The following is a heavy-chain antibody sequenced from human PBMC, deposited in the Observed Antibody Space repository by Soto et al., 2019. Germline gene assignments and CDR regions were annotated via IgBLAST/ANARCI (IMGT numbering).Heavy chain of an antibody. CDR1: DASVSKYY. V-gene: IGHV4-59*02. J-gene: IGHJ4*02. CDR3: ARGQLLFAY. Sequence: KSSETLFLTCSVSDASVSKYYWSWIWQPPGKGLEWIGYISHTGYTSYNPSLESRLTISMDKSKNQLSLNLNSVTTADTAVYYCARGQLLFAYWGQGTPVT. D-gene: IGHD3-10*02. CDR2: ISHTGYT.